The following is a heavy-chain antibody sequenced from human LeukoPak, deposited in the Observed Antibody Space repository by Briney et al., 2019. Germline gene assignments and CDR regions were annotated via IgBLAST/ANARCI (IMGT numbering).Heavy chain of an antibody. V-gene: IGHV3-66*01. Sequence: GGSLRLSCAASGFTVSSNYMSWVRQAPGKGLEWVSVIYSGGSTYYADSVKGRFAISRDNSKNTLYLQMNSLRAEDTAVYYCARERAATLDYWGQGTLVTVSS. CDR3: ARERAATLDY. J-gene: IGHJ4*02. CDR1: GFTVSSNY. CDR2: IYSGGST. D-gene: IGHD2-15*01.